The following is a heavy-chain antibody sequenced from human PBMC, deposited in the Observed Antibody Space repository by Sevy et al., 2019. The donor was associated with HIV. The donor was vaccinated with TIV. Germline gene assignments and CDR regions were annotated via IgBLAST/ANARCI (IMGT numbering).Heavy chain of an antibody. CDR1: GGSVSSGSYY. V-gene: IGHV4-61*01. D-gene: IGHD6-19*01. J-gene: IGHJ4*02. CDR2: IYYSGST. Sequence: SETLSLTCTVSGGSVSSGSYYWSWIRQPPGKGLEWIGYIYYSGSTNYNPSLKSRVTISVDTSKNQFSLKLSSVTAADMAVYYCAMLGIAVAGDFFDYWGQGTLVTVSS. CDR3: AMLGIAVAGDFFDY.